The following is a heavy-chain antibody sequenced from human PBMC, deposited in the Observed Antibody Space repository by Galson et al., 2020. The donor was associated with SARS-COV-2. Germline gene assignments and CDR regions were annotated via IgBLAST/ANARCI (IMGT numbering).Heavy chain of an antibody. J-gene: IGHJ4*02. V-gene: IGHV1-46*04. CDR1: RYTYINFH. CDR3: ARERGDINSSVFDD. CDR2: INTSGDIT. D-gene: IGHD2-21*01. Sequence: ASVTVSCKASRYTYINFHIHWVRQAPGQGLEWMGVINTSGDITYNAHKLRGRVTVTRDMSTQTVYMELSRLTSEDTAVYYCARERGDINSSVFDDWGQGSLVVVSS.